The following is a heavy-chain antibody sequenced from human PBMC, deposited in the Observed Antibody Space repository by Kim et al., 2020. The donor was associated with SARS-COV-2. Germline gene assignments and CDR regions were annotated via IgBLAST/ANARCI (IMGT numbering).Heavy chain of an antibody. Sequence: GGSLRLSCAASEFSFSNAWMNWVRQAPGKGLEWVGRIKSNTDGGTTDYAAPVEGRFIISRDDSENMLYMQMNGLKTEDTAVYFCTTGHRSYASGVYAHY. CDR1: EFSFSNAW. CDR2: IKSNTDGGTT. D-gene: IGHD3-16*01. CDR3: TTGHRSYASGVYAHY. V-gene: IGHV3-15*01. J-gene: IGHJ4*01.